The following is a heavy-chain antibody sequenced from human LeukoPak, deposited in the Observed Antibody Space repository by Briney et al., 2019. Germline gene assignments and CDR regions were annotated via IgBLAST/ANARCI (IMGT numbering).Heavy chain of an antibody. D-gene: IGHD5-12*01. Sequence: SETLSLTCTVSGGSISSSSYYWDWIRQSPGKGMEWIGNIYSGGSTYYTPSLKSRVTISVDTSKNQFSLKLSSVTAADTAIYFCARHSRSGSGGYENAFDIWGQGTMVTVSS. CDR1: GGSISSSSYY. CDR3: ARHSRSGSGGYENAFDI. J-gene: IGHJ3*02. V-gene: IGHV4-39*01. CDR2: IYSGGST.